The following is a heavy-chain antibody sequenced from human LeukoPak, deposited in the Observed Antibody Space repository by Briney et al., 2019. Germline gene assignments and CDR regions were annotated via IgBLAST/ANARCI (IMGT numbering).Heavy chain of an antibody. D-gene: IGHD1-7*01. J-gene: IGHJ6*03. V-gene: IGHV4-39*01. Sequence: SETLSLTCTVSGASVSSSSSYWAWIPQPPGKGLEWFGSAYYSGTTYYNTSLESRVTISEDTSRNRFSLMLSSVTAADTAVYYCVRQNSDYYYYYLDVWGEGTTVIVSS. CDR2: AYYSGTT. CDR3: VRQNSDYYYYYLDV. CDR1: GASVSSSSSY.